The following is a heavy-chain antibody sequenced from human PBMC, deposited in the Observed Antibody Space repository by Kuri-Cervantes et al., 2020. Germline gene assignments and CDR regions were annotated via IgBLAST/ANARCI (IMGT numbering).Heavy chain of an antibody. CDR2: IWYDGSNK. Sequence: GESLKISCAASGFSFSTYGMHWVRQFPGKGLEWVALIWYDGSNKYYADSVKGRFTISRDNSKNTLYLQMNSLRAEDTAVYYCARAGASGLHDYWGQGTLVTVSS. V-gene: IGHV3-33*08. CDR3: ARAGASGLHDY. J-gene: IGHJ4*02. D-gene: IGHD6-19*01. CDR1: GFSFSTYG.